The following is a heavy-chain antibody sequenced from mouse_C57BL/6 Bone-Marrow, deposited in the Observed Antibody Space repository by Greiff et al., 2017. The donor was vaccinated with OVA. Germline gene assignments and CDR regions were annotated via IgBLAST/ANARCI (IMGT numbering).Heavy chain of an antibody. V-gene: IGHV1-69*01. J-gene: IGHJ3*01. Sequence: VQLQQPGAELVMPGASVKLSCKASGYTFTSYWMHWVKQRPGQGLEWIGEIDPSDSYTNSNQKFKGKSTLTVDKSSSTAYMQLSSLTSEDSEVYDCVGDDYGGFAYWGQGTLVTVSA. D-gene: IGHD1-1*01. CDR2: IDPSDSYT. CDR1: GYTFTSYW. CDR3: VGDDYGGFAY.